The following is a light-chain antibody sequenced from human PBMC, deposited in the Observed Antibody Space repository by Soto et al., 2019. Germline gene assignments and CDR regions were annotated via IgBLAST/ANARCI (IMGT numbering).Light chain of an antibody. Sequence: DIQMTQSPSTLSGSLGYRVTLPCMASQTISSWLAWYQQKPGKAPKLLIYNASTLKSGVPSRFSGSGSGTEFTLTISSLQPDDFATYYCQHYNSYSEAFGQGTKVDIK. CDR3: QHYNSYSEA. CDR1: QTISSW. V-gene: IGKV1-5*03. CDR2: NAS. J-gene: IGKJ1*01.